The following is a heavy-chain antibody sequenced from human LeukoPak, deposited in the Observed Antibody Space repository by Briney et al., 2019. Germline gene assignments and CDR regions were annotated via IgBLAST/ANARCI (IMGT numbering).Heavy chain of an antibody. V-gene: IGHV1-69*05. Sequence: SVKVSCKASGGTFSSYAISWVRQAPGQGLEWMGGIIPIFGTANYAQKFQGRVTITTDESTSTAYMELSSLRSEDTAVYYCARAGQGVITTSHFDYWGQGTLVTVSS. CDR2: IIPIFGTA. CDR1: GGTFSSYA. J-gene: IGHJ4*02. CDR3: ARAGQGVITTSHFDY. D-gene: IGHD3-22*01.